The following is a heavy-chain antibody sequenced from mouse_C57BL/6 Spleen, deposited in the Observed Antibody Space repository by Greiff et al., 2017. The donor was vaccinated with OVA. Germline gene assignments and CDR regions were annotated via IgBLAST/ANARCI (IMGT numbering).Heavy chain of an antibody. D-gene: IGHD6-5*01. Sequence: EVMLVESGGDLVKPGGSLKLSCAASGFTFSSYGMSWVRQTPDKRLEWVATISSGGSYTYYPDSVKGRFTISRDNAKNTLYLQMSSLKSEDTAMYYCARLLSSYYAMDYWGQGTSVTVSS. CDR2: ISSGGSYT. CDR3: ARLLSSYYAMDY. J-gene: IGHJ4*01. CDR1: GFTFSSYG. V-gene: IGHV5-6*02.